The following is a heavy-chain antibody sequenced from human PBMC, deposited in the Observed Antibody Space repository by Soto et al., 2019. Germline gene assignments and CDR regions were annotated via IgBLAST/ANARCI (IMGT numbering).Heavy chain of an antibody. V-gene: IGHV1-3*01. Sequence: ASVKVSCKASGYTFTSYAMHWVRQAPGQRLEWMGWINAGNGNTKYSQKFQGRVTITRDTSASTAYMELSSLRSEDTAVYYCARDRTTRIFSATPLESLFDPWGQGTLVTVSS. D-gene: IGHD1-1*01. CDR1: GYTFTSYA. CDR2: INAGNGNT. CDR3: ARDRTTRIFSATPLESLFDP. J-gene: IGHJ5*02.